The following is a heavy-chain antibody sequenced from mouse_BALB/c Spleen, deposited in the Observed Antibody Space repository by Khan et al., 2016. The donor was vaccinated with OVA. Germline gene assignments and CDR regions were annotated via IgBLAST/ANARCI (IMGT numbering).Heavy chain of an antibody. V-gene: IGHV3-2*02. D-gene: IGHD1-1*01. CDR3: ARDYYGSSYFDY. Sequence: VQLQQSGPGQVKPSQSLSLTCTVTGYSITSDYAWNWIRQFPGNKLEWMAYINYSGSTSYNPSLKGRISITRDTSKNQFFLQLNSVTTEDTATYYCARDYYGSSYFDYWGQGTTLTVSS. CDR1: GYSITSDYA. J-gene: IGHJ2*01. CDR2: INYSGST.